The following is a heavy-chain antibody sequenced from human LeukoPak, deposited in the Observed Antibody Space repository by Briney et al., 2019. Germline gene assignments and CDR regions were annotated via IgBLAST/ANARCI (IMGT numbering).Heavy chain of an antibody. Sequence: PWETLSLTCTASGSSFSSSSFYWGCIRQAPGQGLESIGSIYYSGNTYYNPSLKSRVTISVDTSKNQFSLKLSSVTAEDTAVYYCARDRYSGTYYVWGQGTLVTVSS. J-gene: IGHJ4*02. CDR3: ARDRYSGTYYV. CDR1: GSSFSSSSFY. V-gene: IGHV4-39*07. D-gene: IGHD1-26*01. CDR2: IYYSGNT.